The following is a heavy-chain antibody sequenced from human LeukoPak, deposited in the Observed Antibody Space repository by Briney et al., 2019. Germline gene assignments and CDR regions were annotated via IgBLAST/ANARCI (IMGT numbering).Heavy chain of an antibody. CDR1: GGSVSTGSHY. Sequence: SETLSLTCTVSGGSVSTGSHYWSWIRQPPGKGLEWIGYVYYSGSTNYNPSLKSRVTISVDTSKNQFSLKLSSVAAADTAVYYCAREYYSSSWYYFDYWGQGTLVTVPS. V-gene: IGHV4-61*01. D-gene: IGHD6-13*01. CDR3: AREYYSSSWYYFDY. J-gene: IGHJ4*02. CDR2: VYYSGST.